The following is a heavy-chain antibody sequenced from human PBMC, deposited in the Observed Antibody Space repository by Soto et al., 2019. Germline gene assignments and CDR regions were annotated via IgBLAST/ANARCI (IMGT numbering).Heavy chain of an antibody. Sequence: QVQLVQSGAEVKKPGSSVKVSCKASGGTFSSYAISWVRQAPGQGLEWMGGIIPIFGTANYAQKFQGRVTITVDESTSTAYMELSSLRSEDTAVYYCARDPPRDAYCGGDCYTNYFDYWGQGTLVTVSS. CDR3: ARDPPRDAYCGGDCYTNYFDY. J-gene: IGHJ4*02. D-gene: IGHD2-21*02. V-gene: IGHV1-69*01. CDR2: IIPIFGTA. CDR1: GGTFSSYA.